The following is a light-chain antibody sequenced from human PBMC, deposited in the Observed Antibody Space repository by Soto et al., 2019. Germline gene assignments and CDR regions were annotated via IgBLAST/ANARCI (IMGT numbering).Light chain of an antibody. CDR2: LGS. CDR3: MQALLTSIN. V-gene: IGKV2-28*01. Sequence: DIVLTQSPLSLPVTPGEPASISCRSSQSLLHSNVYNYLDWYLQKTGQSPQLLIYLGSNRASGVPDRFSGSGSGTDFTVKISRVEAKDVGVYYCMQALLTSINFGGGTKVEIK. J-gene: IGKJ4*01. CDR1: QSLLHSNVYNY.